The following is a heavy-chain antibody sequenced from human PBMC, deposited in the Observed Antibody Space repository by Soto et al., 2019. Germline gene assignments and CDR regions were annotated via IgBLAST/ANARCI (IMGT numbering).Heavy chain of an antibody. CDR1: GGTFSSYA. J-gene: IGHJ5*02. D-gene: IGHD7-27*01. V-gene: IGHV1-69*13. Sequence: SVKVSCKASGGTFSSYAISWVRQAPGQGLEWMGGIIPIFGTANYAQKFQGRVTITADESTSTAYMELRSLRSEDTAVYYCARSPAGDSSNWFDPWGQGTLVTVSS. CDR2: IIPIFGTA. CDR3: ARSPAGDSSNWFDP.